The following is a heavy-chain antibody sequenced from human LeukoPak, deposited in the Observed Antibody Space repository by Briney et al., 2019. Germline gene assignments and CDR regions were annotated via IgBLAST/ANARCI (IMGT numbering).Heavy chain of an antibody. D-gene: IGHD2-21*01. CDR2: ISGSGGST. CDR1: GFTFSSYA. CDR3: AKVAYCGGDCYGGYYYYYMDV. V-gene: IGHV3-23*01. Sequence: GGSLRLSCAASGFTFSSYAMSWVRQAPGKGLEWVSAISGSGGSTYYADSVKGRFTISRDNSKNTLYLQMNSLRAEDTAVYYCAKVAYCGGDCYGGYYYYYMDVWGKGTTVTVSS. J-gene: IGHJ6*03.